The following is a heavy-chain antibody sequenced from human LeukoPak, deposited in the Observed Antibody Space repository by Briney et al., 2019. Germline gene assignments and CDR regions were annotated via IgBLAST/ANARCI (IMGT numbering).Heavy chain of an antibody. CDR3: AKENPLVRAFDI. V-gene: IGHV3-48*03. J-gene: IGHJ3*02. Sequence: GGSLRLSCAASGFTFSSYEMNWVRQAPGKGLEWVSYISSSGSTIYYADSVKGRFTISRDNAKNTLYLQMNSLRAEDTAVYYCAKENPLVRAFDIWGQGTMVTVSS. D-gene: IGHD6-13*01. CDR2: ISSSGSTI. CDR1: GFTFSSYE.